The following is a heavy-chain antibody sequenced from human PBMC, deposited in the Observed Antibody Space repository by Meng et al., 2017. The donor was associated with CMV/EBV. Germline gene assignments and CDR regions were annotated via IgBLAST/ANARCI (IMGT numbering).Heavy chain of an antibody. Sequence: GGSLRLSCAASGFTFDDYAMHWVRQAPGKGLEWVSGISWNSGSIGYADSVKGRFTIPRDNAKNSLYLQMNSLRAEDTALYYCAKDIKKADYYGSGFYGMDVWGQGTTVTVSS. J-gene: IGHJ6*02. D-gene: IGHD3-10*01. V-gene: IGHV3-9*01. CDR3: AKDIKKADYYGSGFYGMDV. CDR1: GFTFDDYA. CDR2: ISWNSGSI.